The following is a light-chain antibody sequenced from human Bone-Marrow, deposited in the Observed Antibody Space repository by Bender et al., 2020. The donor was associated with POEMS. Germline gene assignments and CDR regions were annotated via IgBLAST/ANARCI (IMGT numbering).Light chain of an antibody. CDR1: STNIGTNS. V-gene: IGLV1-44*01. Sequence: QSVLTQSPSASGTPGQRITISCSGSSTNIGTNSVYWYQQFPGMAPKLLIYSSHRRPSEVPDRFSGSRSGTSASLAISGLQSEDEADYYCAVWDDSLNGWVFGGGTKLTVL. CDR2: SSH. CDR3: AVWDDSLNGWV. J-gene: IGLJ3*02.